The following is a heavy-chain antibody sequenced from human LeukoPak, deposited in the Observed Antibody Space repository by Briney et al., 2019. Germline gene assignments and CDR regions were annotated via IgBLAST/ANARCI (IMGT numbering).Heavy chain of an antibody. CDR1: GFTFGSYA. J-gene: IGHJ4*02. CDR2: ISDSGGTT. Sequence: GGSLRLSCAASGFTFGSYAMSWVRQAPGKGLEWVSTISDSGGTTYFADSVKGRFTISRDNSKNTLYLQMNSLRVEDTALYYCAEEPTPGGAFYFDSWGQGTLVTVSS. D-gene: IGHD3-10*01. V-gene: IGHV3-23*01. CDR3: AEEPTPGGAFYFDS.